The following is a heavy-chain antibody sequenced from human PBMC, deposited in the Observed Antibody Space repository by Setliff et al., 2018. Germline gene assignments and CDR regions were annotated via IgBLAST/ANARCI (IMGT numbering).Heavy chain of an antibody. CDR3: SKLVRYCTTTACQGASGAEF. CDR1: GYKFNDYA. Sequence: ASVKVSCKTSGYKFNDYAISWVRQGPGQGLEWMGWISAYSGNTYYAQKLHDRVTLTTDTSTGTAYMELRSLTSDDTAVYYCSKLVRYCTTTACQGASGAEFWGQGTLVTVSS. D-gene: IGHD2-8*01. J-gene: IGHJ4*02. CDR2: ISAYSGNT. V-gene: IGHV1-18*01.